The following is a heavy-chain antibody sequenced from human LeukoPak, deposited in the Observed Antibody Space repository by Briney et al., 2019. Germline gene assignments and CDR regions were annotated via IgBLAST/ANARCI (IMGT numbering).Heavy chain of an antibody. D-gene: IGHD5-24*01. CDR3: ARGRRDGYNLEYFDK. Sequence: PSETLSLTCAVSGGSISSSNWWSWVRQPPGKGLEWIGEIYHSGSTYYNPSLKSRVTIYVDTSKNQFSLKLSSVTAADTAVYYCARGRRDGYNLEYFDKWGQGTLVTVSS. V-gene: IGHV4-4*02. CDR2: IYHSGST. J-gene: IGHJ4*02. CDR1: GGSISSSNW.